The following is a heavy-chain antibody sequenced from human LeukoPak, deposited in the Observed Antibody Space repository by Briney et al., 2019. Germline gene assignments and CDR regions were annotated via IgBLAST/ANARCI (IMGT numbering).Heavy chain of an antibody. V-gene: IGHV1-18*04. Sequence: ASVKVSCKASGYTFASYGISWVRQAPGQGLEWMGWISAYNGNTNYARKLQGRVTMTTDTSTSTAYMELRSLRSDDTAVYYCARDSPQLGIRTFDYWGQGTLVTVSS. CDR3: ARDSPQLGIRTFDY. CDR2: ISAYNGNT. D-gene: IGHD7-27*01. CDR1: GYTFASYG. J-gene: IGHJ4*02.